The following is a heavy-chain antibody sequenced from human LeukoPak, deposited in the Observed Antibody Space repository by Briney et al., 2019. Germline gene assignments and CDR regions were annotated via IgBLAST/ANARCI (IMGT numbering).Heavy chain of an antibody. CDR2: INAGNGNT. CDR3: ARVTGDPRRIFDY. J-gene: IGHJ4*02. Sequence: ASVKVSCKASGGTFSSYAMHWVRQAPGQRLEWMGWINAGNGNTKYSQKFQGRVTITRDTSASTAYMELSSLRSEDTAVYYCARVTGDPRRIFDYWGQGTLVTVSS. D-gene: IGHD7-27*01. V-gene: IGHV1-3*01. CDR1: GGTFSSYA.